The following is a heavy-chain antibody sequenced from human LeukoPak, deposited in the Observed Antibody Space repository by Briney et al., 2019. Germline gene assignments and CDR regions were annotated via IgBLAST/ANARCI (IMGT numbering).Heavy chain of an antibody. CDR1: GFTFSDYY. J-gene: IGHJ4*02. CDR3: ARAYSSSRPFFDY. CDR2: ISSSGSTI. D-gene: IGHD6-13*01. V-gene: IGHV3-11*04. Sequence: GGSLRLSCAASGFTFSDYYMSWIRQAPGKGLEWVSYISSSGSTIYYADSVKGRFTISRDNAKNSLYLQMNSLRAADTAVYYCARAYSSSRPFFDYWGQGTLVTVSS.